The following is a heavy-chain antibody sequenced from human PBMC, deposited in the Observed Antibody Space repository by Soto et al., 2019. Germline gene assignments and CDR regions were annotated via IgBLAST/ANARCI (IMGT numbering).Heavy chain of an antibody. CDR3: AAAEGYDFWSGPER. V-gene: IGHV1-58*01. D-gene: IGHD3-3*01. CDR2: IVVGSGNT. J-gene: IGHJ4*02. CDR1: GFTFTSSA. Sequence: QMQLVQSGPEVKKPGTSVKVSCKASGFTFTSSAVQWVRQARGQRLEWIGWIVVGSGNTNYAQKFQERVTITRDMSTSTAYMELSSLRSEDTAVYYCAAAEGYDFWSGPERWGQGTLVTVSS.